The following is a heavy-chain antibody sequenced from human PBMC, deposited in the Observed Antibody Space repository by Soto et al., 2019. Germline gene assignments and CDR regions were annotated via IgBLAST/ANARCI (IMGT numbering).Heavy chain of an antibody. CDR1: GYTLTELS. J-gene: IGHJ4*02. D-gene: IGHD6-13*01. CDR2: FDPEDGET. Sequence: ASVKVSCKVSGYTLTELSMHWVRQAPGKGLEWMGGFDPEDGETIYAQKFQGRVTMTEDTSTDTAYMELSSLRSEDTAVYYCATVAYSRYYFDYWGQGTLVTVS. V-gene: IGHV1-24*01. CDR3: ATVAYSRYYFDY.